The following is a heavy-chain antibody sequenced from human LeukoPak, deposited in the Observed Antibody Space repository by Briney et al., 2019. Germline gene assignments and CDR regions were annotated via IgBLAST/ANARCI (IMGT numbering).Heavy chain of an antibody. V-gene: IGHV4-38-2*01. CDR1: GYSISSGYY. D-gene: IGHD4-23*01. Sequence: SETLSLTCAVSGYSISSGYYWGWIRQPPGKGLEWIGSIYHSGSTYYNPSLKSRVTISVDTSKNQFSLKLSSVTAADTAVYYCARHAGATVVAPGAFDIWGQGTMVTVSS. CDR2: IYHSGST. J-gene: IGHJ3*02. CDR3: ARHAGATVVAPGAFDI.